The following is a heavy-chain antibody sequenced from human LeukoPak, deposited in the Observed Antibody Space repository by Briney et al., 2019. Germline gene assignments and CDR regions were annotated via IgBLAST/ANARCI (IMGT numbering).Heavy chain of an antibody. Sequence: SVKVSCKASGGTFSSYAISWVRQAPGQGLEWMGRIIPIFGTANYARKFQGRVTITTDESTSTAYMELSSLRSEDTAVYYCARELRYFDWPGYYMDVWGKGTTVTVSS. CDR2: IIPIFGTA. D-gene: IGHD3-9*01. CDR3: ARELRYFDWPGYYMDV. J-gene: IGHJ6*03. CDR1: GGTFSSYA. V-gene: IGHV1-69*05.